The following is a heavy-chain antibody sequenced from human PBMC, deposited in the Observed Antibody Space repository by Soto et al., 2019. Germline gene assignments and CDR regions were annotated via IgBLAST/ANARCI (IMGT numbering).Heavy chain of an antibody. CDR1: GGTFRTSA. CDR2: IIPIFGTP. J-gene: IGHJ4*02. V-gene: IGHV1-69*01. D-gene: IGHD1-26*01. CDR3: ARAIKRWEVNYYFDF. Sequence: QVQLVQSGTEVKKPGSSVKVSCKASGGTFRTSAISWVRQAPGQGLEWVGGIIPIFGTPTYAQKFQGRVTITADESTTTAYMELSSLTFEDTAVYYCARAIKRWEVNYYFDFWGQGTLVTVSS.